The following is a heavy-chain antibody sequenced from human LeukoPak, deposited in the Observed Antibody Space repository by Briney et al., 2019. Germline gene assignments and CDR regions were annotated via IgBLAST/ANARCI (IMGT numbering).Heavy chain of an antibody. Sequence: PSETLSLTCTVSGDSISSYYWSWIRQPQGKGLEWIGYIYYSGSTNCNPSLKSRVTISVDTSKNQFSLKLSSVTAADTAVYFCARSERIIMILGGAFDVWGQGTMVTVSS. D-gene: IGHD3-22*01. J-gene: IGHJ3*01. CDR3: ARSERIIMILGGAFDV. V-gene: IGHV4-59*08. CDR1: GDSISSYY. CDR2: IYYSGST.